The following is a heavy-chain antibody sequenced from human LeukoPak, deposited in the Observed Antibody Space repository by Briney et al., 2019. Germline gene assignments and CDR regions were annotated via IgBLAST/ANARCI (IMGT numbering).Heavy chain of an antibody. CDR1: GVSISSYY. V-gene: IGHV4-59*01. CDR3: ATLGPDAFDI. CDR2: IYYSGST. J-gene: IGHJ3*02. Sequence: PSETLSLTCTVSGVSISSYYWSWIRQPPGKGLEWIGYIYYSGSTNYNPSLKSRVTISVDTPKNQFSLKLSSVTAADTAVYYCATLGPDAFDIWGQGTMVTVSS.